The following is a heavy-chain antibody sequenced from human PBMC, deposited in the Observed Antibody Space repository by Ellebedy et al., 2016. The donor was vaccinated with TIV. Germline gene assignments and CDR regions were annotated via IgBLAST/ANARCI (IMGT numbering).Heavy chain of an antibody. D-gene: IGHD3-16*02. CDR1: GGSISSYY. CDR3: ARDRGITFGGVIVGPTGYFDY. Sequence: SETLSLXXTVSGGSISSYYWSWIRQPPGKGLEWIGYIYYSGSTNYNPSLKSRVTISVDTSKNQFSLKLSSVAAAGTAVYYCARDRGITFGGVIVGPTGYFDYWGQGTLVTVSS. J-gene: IGHJ4*02. V-gene: IGHV4-59*01. CDR2: IYYSGST.